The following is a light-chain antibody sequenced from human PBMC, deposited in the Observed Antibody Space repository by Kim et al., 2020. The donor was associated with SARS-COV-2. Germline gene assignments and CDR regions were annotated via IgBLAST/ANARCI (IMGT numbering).Light chain of an antibody. CDR3: GTWDASLGGLV. V-gene: IGLV1-51*01. CDR1: SSNIGNNY. CDR2: DNN. J-gene: IGLJ2*01. Sequence: GQKVTIPCSGSSSNIGNNYVSWYQQLPGTAPKRLIYDNNKRPSGIPDRFSGSKSGTSAALGITGLQTGDEADFYCGTWDASLGGLVFGGGTQLTVL.